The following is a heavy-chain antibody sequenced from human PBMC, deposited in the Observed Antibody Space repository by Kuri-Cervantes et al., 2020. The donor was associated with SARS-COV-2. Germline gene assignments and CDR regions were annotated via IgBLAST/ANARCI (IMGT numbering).Heavy chain of an antibody. CDR2: INHSGST. J-gene: IGHJ3*02. V-gene: IGHV4-34*01. Sequence: GSLRLSCTFSGGSISGYYWSWIRQPPGKGLEWIGEINHSGSTNYNPSLKSRVTISVDTSKNQFSLKLSSVTAADTAVYYCARRKLGGAFDIWGQGTMVTVSS. CDR3: ARRKLGGAFDI. D-gene: IGHD1-14*01. CDR1: GGSISGYY.